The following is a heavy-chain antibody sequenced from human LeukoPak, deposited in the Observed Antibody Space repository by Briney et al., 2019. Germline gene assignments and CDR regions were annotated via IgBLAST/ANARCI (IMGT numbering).Heavy chain of an antibody. CDR3: AKDLCDFWSDYYSCYFDY. Sequence: GGSLRLSCAASGFTFSSYAMSWVRQAPGKGLEWVSAISGSGGSTYYADSVKGRFTISRDNSKNTLYLQMNSLRAEDTAVYYCAKDLCDFWSDYYSCYFDYWGQGTLVTVSS. D-gene: IGHD3-3*01. V-gene: IGHV3-23*01. CDR1: GFTFSSYA. J-gene: IGHJ4*02. CDR2: ISGSGGST.